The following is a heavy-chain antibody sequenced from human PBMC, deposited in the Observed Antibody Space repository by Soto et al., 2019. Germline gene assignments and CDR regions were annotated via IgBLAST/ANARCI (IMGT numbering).Heavy chain of an antibody. CDR2: ISSSGSTI. V-gene: IGHV3-11*01. CDR3: ARYNWNYESDAFDI. Sequence: GGSLRLSCAASGFTFSDYYMSWIHQAPGKGLERVSYISSSGSTIYYADSVKGRFTISRDNAKNSLYLQMNSLRAEDTAVYYCARYNWNYESDAFDIWGQGTMVTVSS. CDR1: GFTFSDYY. J-gene: IGHJ3*02. D-gene: IGHD1-7*01.